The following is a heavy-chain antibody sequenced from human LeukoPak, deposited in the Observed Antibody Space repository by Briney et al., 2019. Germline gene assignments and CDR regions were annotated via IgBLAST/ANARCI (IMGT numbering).Heavy chain of an antibody. Sequence: PSETLSLTCTVSSGSISSYYWSWIRQPPGKGLEWIGEINHSGSTNYNPSLKSRVTISVDTSKNQFSLKLSSVTAADTAVYYCARGRYYAHYYYGMDVWGQGTTVTVSS. V-gene: IGHV4-34*01. D-gene: IGHD3-10*01. CDR2: INHSGST. J-gene: IGHJ6*02. CDR3: ARGRYYAHYYYGMDV. CDR1: SGSISSYY.